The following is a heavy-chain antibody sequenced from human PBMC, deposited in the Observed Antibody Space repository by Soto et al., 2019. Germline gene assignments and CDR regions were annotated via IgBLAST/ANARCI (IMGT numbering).Heavy chain of an antibody. D-gene: IGHD3-22*01. CDR1: GFTFSSYA. Sequence: EVQLLESGGGLVQPGGSLRLSCAASGFTFSSYAMSWVRQAPGKGLEWVSAISGSGGSTYYADSVKGRFTISRDNSKNTLYLQMNSLRAEDTAVYYGAKDAVGITMIVVATPSHFDYWGQGTLVTVSS. V-gene: IGHV3-23*01. CDR3: AKDAVGITMIVVATPSHFDY. J-gene: IGHJ4*02. CDR2: ISGSGGST.